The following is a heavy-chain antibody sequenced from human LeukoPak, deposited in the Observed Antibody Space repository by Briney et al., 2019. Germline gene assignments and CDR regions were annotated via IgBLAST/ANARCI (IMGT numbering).Heavy chain of an antibody. D-gene: IGHD2-2*01. J-gene: IGHJ4*02. CDR3: AKDLTRIVVVPAATPDG. CDR2: ISGSGGST. Sequence: PGGSLRLSCAASGFTFSNYAMSWVRQAPGKGLEWVSAISGSGGSTYYADSVKGRFTISRDNSKNTLYLQMNSLRAEDTAVYYCAKDLTRIVVVPAATPDGWGQGTLVTVSS. V-gene: IGHV3-23*01. CDR1: GFTFSNYA.